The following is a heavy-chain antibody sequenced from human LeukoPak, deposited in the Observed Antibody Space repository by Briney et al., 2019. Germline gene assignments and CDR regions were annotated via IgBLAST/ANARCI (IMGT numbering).Heavy chain of an antibody. J-gene: IGHJ4*02. CDR3: ARDHYYDSSGSYYFDY. D-gene: IGHD3-22*01. V-gene: IGHV6-1*01. Sequence: SQTLSLTCAISGDSVSSNSAAWNWIRQSPSRGLEWLVRTYYRSKWYNDYAVSVKSRITINPDTSKNQFSLQLNSVTPEDTAVYYCARDHYYDSSGSYYFDYWGQGTLVTVSS. CDR1: GDSVSSNSAA. CDR2: TYYRSKWYN.